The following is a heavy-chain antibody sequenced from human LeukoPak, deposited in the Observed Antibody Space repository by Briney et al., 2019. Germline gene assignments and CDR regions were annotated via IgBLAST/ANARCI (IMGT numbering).Heavy chain of an antibody. CDR2: IKQDGSEK. V-gene: IGHV3-7*01. CDR1: KITFSSYW. CDR3: ATSQTTSGRYGNAFDI. J-gene: IGHJ3*02. Sequence: GGSLRLSCTSSKITFSSYWMSWVRQAPGKGLEWVANIKQDGSEKYYVESLKGRFTISRDNAKNSLYLQMNSLRAEDTAVYYCATSQTTSGRYGNAFDIWGQGTMVTVSS. D-gene: IGHD6-19*01.